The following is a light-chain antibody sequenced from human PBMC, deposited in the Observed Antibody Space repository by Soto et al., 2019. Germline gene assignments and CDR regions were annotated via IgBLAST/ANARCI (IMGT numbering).Light chain of an antibody. Sequence: QSALTQPPSVSGSPGQSVTISCTGTSTDFVGYNRVSWYQQPPGTAPKLMIYEVSKRPSGVPDRFSGYKSGNTASLTISGLQAADEADYYCSLYTSENAYVFGTGTQLTVL. CDR2: EVS. V-gene: IGLV2-18*01. J-gene: IGLJ1*01. CDR1: STDFVGYNR. CDR3: SLYTSENAYV.